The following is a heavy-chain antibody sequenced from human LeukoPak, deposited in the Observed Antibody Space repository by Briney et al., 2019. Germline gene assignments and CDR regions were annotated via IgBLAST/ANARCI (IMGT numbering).Heavy chain of an antibody. Sequence: GGSLRLSCAVSGFTFSSHWMHWVRQAPGKGLEWVSAISGSGGSTYYADSVKGRFTISRDNSKNTLYLQMNSLRAEDTAVYYCAKAGVVGATHFDYWGQGTLVTVSS. CDR1: GFTFSSHW. CDR2: ISGSGGST. CDR3: AKAGVVGATHFDY. J-gene: IGHJ4*02. V-gene: IGHV3-23*01. D-gene: IGHD1-26*01.